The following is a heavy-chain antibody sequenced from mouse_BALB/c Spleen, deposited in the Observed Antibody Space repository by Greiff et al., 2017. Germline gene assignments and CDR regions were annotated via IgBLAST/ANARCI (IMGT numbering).Heavy chain of an antibody. CDR2: ILPGSGST. CDR1: GYTFSSYW. D-gene: IGHD1-1*01. Sequence: QVQLQQSGAELMKPGASVKLSCKATGYTFSSYWIEWVKQRPGHGIEWIGEILPGSGSTNYNEKFKGKATFTADTSSNTAYMQLSSLTSEDSAVYYCARLSYGSLYYFDYWGQGTTLTVSS. CDR3: ARLSYGSLYYFDY. J-gene: IGHJ2*01. V-gene: IGHV1-9*01.